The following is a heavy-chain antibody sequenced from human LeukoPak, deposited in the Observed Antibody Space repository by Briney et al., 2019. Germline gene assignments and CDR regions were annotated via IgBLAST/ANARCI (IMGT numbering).Heavy chain of an antibody. CDR1: GGTFSSYA. D-gene: IGHD3-16*02. V-gene: IGHV1-69*05. Sequence: SVKVSCKASGGTFSSYAISWVRQAPGQGLEWMGGIIPIFGTANYAQKFQGRVTITTDESTSTAYMELSSLRSGDTAVYFCVRASLLRGLVGYYFDSWGQGTPVTVFS. CDR2: IIPIFGTA. J-gene: IGHJ4*02. CDR3: VRASLLRGLVGYYFDS.